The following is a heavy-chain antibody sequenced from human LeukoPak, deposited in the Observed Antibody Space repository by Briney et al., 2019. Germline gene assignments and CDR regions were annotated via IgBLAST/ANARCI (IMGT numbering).Heavy chain of an antibody. J-gene: IGHJ4*02. CDR2: INWNSDSI. CDR1: GFTFDDYA. CDR3: AKGSYYYDSSGYHDY. Sequence: GRSLRLSCAVSGFTFDDYAMHWVRQVPGKGLEWVSGINWNSDSIGYADSVKGRFTISRDNAKNSLYLQMNSLRAEDTALYYCAKGSYYYDSSGYHDYWGQGTLVTVSS. V-gene: IGHV3-9*01. D-gene: IGHD3-22*01.